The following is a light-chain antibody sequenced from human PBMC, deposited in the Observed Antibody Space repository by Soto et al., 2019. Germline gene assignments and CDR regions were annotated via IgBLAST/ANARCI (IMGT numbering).Light chain of an antibody. CDR3: QSYDSSLRGWV. Sequence: QSVLTQPPSVSGAPGQTVTISCTGSSSNIGAGYDVHWYQQLPGTAPKLLIYGNSNRPSGVPDRFSGSKSGTSASLAITGLQAEDESDYYCQSYDSSLRGWVFGGGTKLTVL. J-gene: IGLJ3*02. CDR2: GNS. V-gene: IGLV1-40*01. CDR1: SSNIGAGYD.